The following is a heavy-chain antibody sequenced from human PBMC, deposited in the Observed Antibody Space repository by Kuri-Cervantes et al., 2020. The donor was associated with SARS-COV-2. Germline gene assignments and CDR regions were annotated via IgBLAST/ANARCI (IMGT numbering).Heavy chain of an antibody. CDR1: GFTFSSYS. V-gene: IGHV3-48*02. CDR3: ATDRAGVHDF. J-gene: IGHJ4*02. Sequence: GESLKISCAASGFTFSSYSMNWVRQAPGKGLEWVSYISSSSSTTYYADSVKGRFTISRDNAKNSLYLQMNSLRDEDTAIYYCATDRAGVHDFWGQGTLVTVSS. D-gene: IGHD2-21*01. CDR2: ISSSSSTT.